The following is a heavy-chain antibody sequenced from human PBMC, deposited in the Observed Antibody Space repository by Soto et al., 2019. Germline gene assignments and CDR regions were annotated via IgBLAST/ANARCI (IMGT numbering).Heavy chain of an antibody. V-gene: IGHV3-30*18. D-gene: IGHD4-17*01. Sequence: QVQLVESGGGVVQPGRSLRLSCAASGFTFSSYGMHWVRQAPGKGLEWVAVISYDGSNKYYADSVRGRFTISRDNSKNTLYLQMNSLRAEDTAVYYCAKDQRGYGDYFFGYWGQGTLVTVSS. CDR2: ISYDGSNK. J-gene: IGHJ4*02. CDR3: AKDQRGYGDYFFGY. CDR1: GFTFSSYG.